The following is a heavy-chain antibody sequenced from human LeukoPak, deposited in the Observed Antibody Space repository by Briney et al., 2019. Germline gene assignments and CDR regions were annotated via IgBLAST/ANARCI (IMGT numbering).Heavy chain of an antibody. Sequence: GGSLRLSCAASGLTFSGYDMHWVRQAPGKGLEWVARLVYDERNDYANSVKGRFTISRDNSKNMLYLQMDNLRVDDTAMYYCARDLSAAYDFWGQGILVTVSS. J-gene: IGHJ4*02. CDR1: GLTFSGYD. D-gene: IGHD2-21*01. V-gene: IGHV3-33*08. CDR2: LVYDERN. CDR3: ARDLSAAYDF.